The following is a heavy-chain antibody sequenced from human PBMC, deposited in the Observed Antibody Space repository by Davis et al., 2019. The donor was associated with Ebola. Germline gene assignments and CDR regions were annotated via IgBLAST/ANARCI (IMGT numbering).Heavy chain of an antibody. J-gene: IGHJ6*04. Sequence: ASVKVSCKASGYTFTSYGISWVRQAPGQGLEWMGMINPGGGSTRYTQKFQGRVTITRDTSASTAYMELSSLRSEDTAVYYCARGKAFLERLSQYYGMDVWGKGTTVTVSS. D-gene: IGHD3-3*02. V-gene: IGHV1-46*01. CDR2: INPGGGST. CDR1: GYTFTSYG. CDR3: ARGKAFLERLSQYYGMDV.